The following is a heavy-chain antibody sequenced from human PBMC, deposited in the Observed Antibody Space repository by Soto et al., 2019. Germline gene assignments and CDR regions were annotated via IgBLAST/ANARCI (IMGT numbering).Heavy chain of an antibody. CDR1: GGTFSSYA. CDR2: IIPIFGTA. J-gene: IGHJ6*02. V-gene: IGHV1-69*13. D-gene: IGHD2-2*03. CDR3: ARGFYGYCSSTSCYYYYYYGMDV. Sequence: GASVKVSCKASGGTFSSYAISWVRQATGQGLEWMGGIIPIFGTANYAQKFQGRVTITADESTSTAYMELSSLRSEDTAVYYCARGFYGYCSSTSCYYYYYYGMDVWGQGTTVTVSS.